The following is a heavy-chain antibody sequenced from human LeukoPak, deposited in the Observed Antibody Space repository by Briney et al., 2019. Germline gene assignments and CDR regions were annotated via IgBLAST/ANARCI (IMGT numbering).Heavy chain of an antibody. CDR2: INVGNGNT. V-gene: IGHV1-3*01. CDR1: GYTFNNYA. Sequence: ASVKVSCKASGYTFNNYAMHWVRQAPGQRLEWMGWINVGNGNTKYSQKIQGRITITRDTSANTVYMELSSLTLEDTGVYYCARVARQQLGKGYLQHWGQGTLVTVSS. D-gene: IGHD6-13*01. J-gene: IGHJ1*01. CDR3: ARVARQQLGKGYLQH.